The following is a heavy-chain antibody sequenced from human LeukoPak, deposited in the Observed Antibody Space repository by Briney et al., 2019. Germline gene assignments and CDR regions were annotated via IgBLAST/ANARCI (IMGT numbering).Heavy chain of an antibody. Sequence: PGGSLRLSCAASGFTFSSYSMNWVRQAPGKGLEWVSSISSSSSYIYYADSVKGRFTISRDNANNSVSLHMTALRAEDTAIYYCGRIFNIWGTFRNTWGQGTQVTVSS. J-gene: IGHJ4*02. V-gene: IGHV3-21*01. D-gene: IGHD3-16*02. CDR3: GRIFNIWGTFRNT. CDR2: ISSSSSYI. CDR1: GFTFSSYS.